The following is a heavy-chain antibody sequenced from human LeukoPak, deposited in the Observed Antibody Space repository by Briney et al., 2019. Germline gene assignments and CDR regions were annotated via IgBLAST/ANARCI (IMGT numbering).Heavy chain of an antibody. J-gene: IGHJ4*02. V-gene: IGHV1-69*04. CDR1: GGTFSSYA. CDR3: ARGGTMVRDPFDY. CDR2: IIPILGIA. Sequence: SVKVSCKASGGTFSSYAISWVRQAPGQGLEWMGRIIPILGIANYAQKFQGRVTITADKSTSTAYMELSSLRSEDTAVYYCARGGTMVRDPFDYWGQGTLVTVSS. D-gene: IGHD3-10*01.